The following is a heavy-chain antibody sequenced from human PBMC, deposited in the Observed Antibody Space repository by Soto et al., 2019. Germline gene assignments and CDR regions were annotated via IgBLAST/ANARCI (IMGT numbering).Heavy chain of an antibody. Sequence: QVQLQESGPGLVKPSQTLSLTCTVSGGSISSGDYYWSWIRQPPGKGLEWIGYIYYSGSTYYNPSLKSRVTISLDTSKNQFSLKLSSVTAADTAVYYCARDRYNGDYGNGMDVWGQGTTVTVSS. J-gene: IGHJ6*02. CDR3: ARDRYNGDYGNGMDV. V-gene: IGHV4-30-4*01. CDR2: IYYSGST. D-gene: IGHD4-17*01. CDR1: GGSISSGDYY.